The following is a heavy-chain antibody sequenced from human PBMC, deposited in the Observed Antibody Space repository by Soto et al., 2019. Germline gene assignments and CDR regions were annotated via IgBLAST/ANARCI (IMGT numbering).Heavy chain of an antibody. V-gene: IGHV3-53*01. CDR1: GFTVSSNH. CDR2: ITGSGSHS. CDR3: AKGTSSEFLLSFDD. Sequence: GESLKISCAASGFTVSSNHMSWVRQAPGKGLEWVSVITGSGSHSYYADSVKGRFTISRDNSRNTLFLQMDSLRADDTAVYFCAKGTSSEFLLSFDDWGHGTLVTVSS. D-gene: IGHD3-10*01. J-gene: IGHJ4*01.